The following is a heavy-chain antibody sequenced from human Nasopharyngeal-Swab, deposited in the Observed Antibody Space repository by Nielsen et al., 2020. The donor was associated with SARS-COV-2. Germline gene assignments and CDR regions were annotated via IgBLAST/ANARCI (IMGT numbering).Heavy chain of an antibody. V-gene: IGHV4-39*07. CDR3: VGSSWYGDYYYYYGMGV. D-gene: IGHD6-13*01. J-gene: IGHJ6*02. CDR2: IYYSGST. Sequence: SETLSLTCTVSGGSISSSSYYWGWLRQPPGKGLEWFGSIYYSGSTYYNPSLKSRVTISVDTSKNQFSLKLSSVTAADTAVYYCVGSSWYGDYYYYYGMGVWGQGTTVTVSS. CDR1: GGSISSSSYY.